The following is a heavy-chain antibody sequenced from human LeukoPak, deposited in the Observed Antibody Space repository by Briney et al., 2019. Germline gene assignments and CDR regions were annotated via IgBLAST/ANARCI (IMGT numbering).Heavy chain of an antibody. V-gene: IGHV4-34*01. J-gene: IGHJ4*02. CDR2: INHSGST. Sequence: PSETLSLTCAVYGGSFSDYYWSWIRQPPGKGLEWIGEINHSGSTNYNPSLKSRVTISVDTSKNQFSLKLSSVTAADTAVYYCARGVDYYDSSGYYDPDYFDYWGQGTLVTVSS. CDR1: GGSFSDYY. CDR3: ARGVDYYDSSGYYDPDYFDY. D-gene: IGHD3-22*01.